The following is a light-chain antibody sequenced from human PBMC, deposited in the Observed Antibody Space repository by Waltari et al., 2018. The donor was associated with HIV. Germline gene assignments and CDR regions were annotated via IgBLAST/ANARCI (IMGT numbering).Light chain of an antibody. J-gene: IGLJ2*01. Sequence: SYELTQPPSVSVSPGQTARITCSGDALPKQYAYWYQQKAGQAPVLVISKDSARPSGIPERFSGSSSGTTVTLTISGVQAEDEADYNCQSADSSGTDLIFGGGTKLTVL. CDR3: QSADSSGTDLI. V-gene: IGLV3-25*03. CDR1: ALPKQY. CDR2: KDS.